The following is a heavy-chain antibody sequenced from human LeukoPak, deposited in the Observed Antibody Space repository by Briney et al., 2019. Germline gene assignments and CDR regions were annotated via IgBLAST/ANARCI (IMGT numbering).Heavy chain of an antibody. V-gene: IGHV1-69*04. CDR1: GGTFSSYA. CDR2: IIPILGIA. J-gene: IGHJ4*02. D-gene: IGHD3-10*01. Sequence: SVKVSFKASGGTFSSYAISWVRQAPGQGLEWMGRIIPILGIANYARKFQGRVTITADKSTSTAYMELSSLRSEDTAVYYCARDRWGYYYGSGSLNPFDYWGQGTLVTVSS. CDR3: ARDRWGYYYGSGSLNPFDY.